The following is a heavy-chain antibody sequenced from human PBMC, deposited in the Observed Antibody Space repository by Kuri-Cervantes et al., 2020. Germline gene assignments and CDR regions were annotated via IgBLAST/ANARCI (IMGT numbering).Heavy chain of an antibody. J-gene: IGHJ5*02. Sequence: ASVKVSCKASGYTFTSYYMHWVRQAPGQRLEWMGIINPSGGSTSYAQKFQGRVTMTRDTSTSTVYMELSSLRSEDTAVYYCARERGVVGGVIISFRYWFDPWGQGTLVTVSS. D-gene: IGHD3-10*01. CDR2: INPSGGST. V-gene: IGHV1-46*01. CDR1: GYTFTSYY. CDR3: ARERGVVGGVIISFRYWFDP.